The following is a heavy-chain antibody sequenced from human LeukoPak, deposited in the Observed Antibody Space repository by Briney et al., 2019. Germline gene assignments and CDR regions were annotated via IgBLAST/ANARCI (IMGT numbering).Heavy chain of an antibody. J-gene: IGHJ4*02. CDR2: IHPSEGF. CDR1: GGSCDDYY. V-gene: IGHV4-34*01. CDR3: VRGRDRSKAGDH. Sequence: SETLSLTCDVYGGSCDDYYCSWIRQPPGKGLEWIGEIHPSEGFYYNSSLVSRVTISIDPSKTHFSLRLASVTAADTAFYYCVRGRDRSKAGDHWGQGSLVTVSS. D-gene: IGHD5-24*01.